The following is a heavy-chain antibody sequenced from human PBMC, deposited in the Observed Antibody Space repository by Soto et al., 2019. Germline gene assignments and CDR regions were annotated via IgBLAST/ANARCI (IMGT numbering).Heavy chain of an antibody. CDR2: IYHSGST. Sequence: QVQLQESGPGLVKPSGTLSLTCAVSGGSISSNNWWTWVRQPPGKGLEWIGEIYHSGSTNYNPSRXLXVXXILDRSRNQRALMLSAVAAADTAGYCCAIVSFGANWGQGTLGTVSS. V-gene: IGHV4-4*01. CDR1: GGSISSNNW. D-gene: IGHD3-10*01. J-gene: IGHJ1*01. CDR3: AIVSFGAN.